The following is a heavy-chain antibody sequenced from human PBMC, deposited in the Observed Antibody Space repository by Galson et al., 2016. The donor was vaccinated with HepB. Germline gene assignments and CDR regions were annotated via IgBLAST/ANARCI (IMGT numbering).Heavy chain of an antibody. CDR2: IWYDGSNK. Sequence: SLRLSCAASGFTFSSHGMHWVRQAPGKGLERVAVIWYDGSNKYYADSVKGRFTISRDNSKNTLYLQMNSLRVEDTAVYYCARDTIDYGDYSEIDDWGQGTLVTVSS. CDR3: ARDTIDYGDYSEIDD. V-gene: IGHV3-33*01. CDR1: GFTFSSHG. D-gene: IGHD4-17*01. J-gene: IGHJ4*02.